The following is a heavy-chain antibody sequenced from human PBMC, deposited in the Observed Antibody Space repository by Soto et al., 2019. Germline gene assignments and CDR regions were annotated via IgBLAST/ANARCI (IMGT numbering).Heavy chain of an antibody. D-gene: IGHD3-9*01. V-gene: IGHV3-23*01. CDR1: GFTFSSYA. CDR3: AKDSLRYFDPLGPYGMDV. CDR2: ISGSGGST. Sequence: QPGGSLRLSCAASGFTFSSYAMSWVRQAPGKGLEWVSAISGSGGSTYYADSVKGRFTISRDNSKNTLYLQMNSLRAEDTAVYYCAKDSLRYFDPLGPYGMDVWGQGTTVTVSS. J-gene: IGHJ6*02.